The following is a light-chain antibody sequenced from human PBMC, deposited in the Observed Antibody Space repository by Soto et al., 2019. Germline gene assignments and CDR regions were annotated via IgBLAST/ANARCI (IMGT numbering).Light chain of an antibody. Sequence: QSVLTQPASVSGSPGQSITISCTGTSSDVGSYNLVSWYQQHPGKAPKLMIYEVSKRPSGVSNRFSGSKSVNTASLTISGVQAEDEADYYCCSYAGSSTVVFGGGTKLTVL. V-gene: IGLV2-23*02. CDR2: EVS. CDR3: CSYAGSSTVV. J-gene: IGLJ2*01. CDR1: SSDVGSYNL.